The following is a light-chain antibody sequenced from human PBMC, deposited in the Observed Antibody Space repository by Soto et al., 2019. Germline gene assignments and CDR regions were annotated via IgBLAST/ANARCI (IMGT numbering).Light chain of an antibody. J-gene: IGKJ1*01. CDR3: HQRQSWPRT. CDR1: QSVSNY. CDR2: STS. Sequence: IQLAQSPSSLSASVGDRVTITCRASQSVSNYLNWYRQLPGKAPTLLIYSTSTLQSGVPSRFSGSGSGTDFTLTISDVQPEDFALYYCHQRQSWPRTFGQGTKVDIK. V-gene: IGKV1-39*01.